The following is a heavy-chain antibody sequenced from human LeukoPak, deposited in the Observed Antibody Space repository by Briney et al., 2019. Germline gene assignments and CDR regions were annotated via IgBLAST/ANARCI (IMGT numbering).Heavy chain of an antibody. J-gene: IGHJ4*02. CDR1: GFTFSSYA. Sequence: GGSLRPSCAASGFTFSSYAMSWVRQAPGKGLEWVSAISGSGGSTYYADSVKGRFTISRDNSKNTLYLQMNSLRAEDTAVYYCAKSKDIVVVVAATNYFDYWGQGTLVTVSS. CDR2: ISGSGGST. D-gene: IGHD2-15*01. CDR3: AKSKDIVVVVAATNYFDY. V-gene: IGHV3-23*01.